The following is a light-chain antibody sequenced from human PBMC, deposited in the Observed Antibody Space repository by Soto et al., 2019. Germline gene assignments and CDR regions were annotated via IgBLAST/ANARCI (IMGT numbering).Light chain of an antibody. J-gene: IGLJ1*01. CDR1: SSDISVYNY. CDR2: EVV. CDR3: SSYAGRNTYV. V-gene: IGLV2-8*01. Sequence: QAVVTQPPSASGSLGQSVTISCTGTSSDISVYNYVSWYQQVPGKAPKLMIFEVVKRPSGVPDRFSGSKSGNTASLTVSGLQAEDEADYYCSSYAGRNTYVFGTGTKLTVL.